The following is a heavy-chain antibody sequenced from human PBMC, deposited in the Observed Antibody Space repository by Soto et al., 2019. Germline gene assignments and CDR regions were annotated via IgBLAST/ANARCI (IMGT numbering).Heavy chain of an antibody. CDR3: ARSREQWLVDAFDI. CDR2: INPTGIP. D-gene: IGHD6-19*01. J-gene: IGHJ3*02. Sequence: SETLSLTGVVYGGSLTGYYCSWIRQPPGRGLEWIGEINPTGIPKYNPSLMSRVTISVDTSKNQFSMKLSSVTAADTAVFYCARSREQWLVDAFDIWGQGTMVTVSS. V-gene: IGHV4-34*01. CDR1: GGSLTGYY.